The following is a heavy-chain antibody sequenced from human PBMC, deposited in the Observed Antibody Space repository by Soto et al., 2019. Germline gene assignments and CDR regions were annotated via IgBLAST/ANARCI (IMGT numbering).Heavy chain of an antibody. Sequence: QAQLVQSGAEVKKPGASVKVSCKASGYTFSNDAITWVRQAPGRGLEWMGWVSAYNGNTNYAQKFKGRVTMTTDTSTSTAYMEIRSLRYDDTAVYFCARASRYYWNYMMYWGQGTLVTVSS. CDR2: VSAYNGNT. J-gene: IGHJ4*02. D-gene: IGHD1-7*01. CDR3: ARASRYYWNYMMY. V-gene: IGHV1-18*01. CDR1: GYTFSNDA.